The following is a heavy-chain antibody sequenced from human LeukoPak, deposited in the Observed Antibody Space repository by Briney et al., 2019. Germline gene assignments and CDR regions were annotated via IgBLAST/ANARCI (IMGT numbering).Heavy chain of an antibody. CDR3: ARDKGGYDFSWFDP. J-gene: IGHJ5*02. CDR1: GGSFSGYY. D-gene: IGHD5-12*01. CDR2: INHSGST. Sequence: SETLSLTCAVYGGSFSGYYWSWIRQPPGKGLEWIGEINHSGSTNYNPSLKSRVTISVDTSKNQFSLKLSSVTAADTAVYYCARDKGGYDFSWFDPWGQGTLVTVSS. V-gene: IGHV4-34*01.